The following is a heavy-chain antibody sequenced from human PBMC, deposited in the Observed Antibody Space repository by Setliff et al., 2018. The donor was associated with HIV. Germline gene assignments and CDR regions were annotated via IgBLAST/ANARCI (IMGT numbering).Heavy chain of an antibody. J-gene: IGHJ3*02. CDR1: GFSFSIYE. V-gene: IGHV3-48*03. D-gene: IGHD3-22*01. Sequence: QPGGSLRLSCAASGFSFSIYEMNWVRQAPGKGLEWLSYISSSSGTILYVDSVQGRFTISRDNAKNSLYLQMNSLRAEDTAVYYCARSHYDSRGYYYRGDAFDIWGLGTMVTVSS. CDR2: ISSSSGTI. CDR3: ARSHYDSRGYYYRGDAFDI.